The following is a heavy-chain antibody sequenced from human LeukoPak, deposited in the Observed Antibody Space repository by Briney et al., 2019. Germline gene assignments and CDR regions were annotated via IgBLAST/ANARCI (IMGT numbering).Heavy chain of an antibody. V-gene: IGHV3-23*01. CDR2: ISPSGGIT. J-gene: IGHJ4*02. D-gene: IGHD4-17*01. Sequence: GGTLRLSCAASGFTFSSHGMNWVRQAPGKGLEWVSGISPSGGITYYTDSVKGRFTISRDNSKNTVSLQMNSLRGEDTAVYYCAKDRPDDYGDLPDYWGQGTLVTVSS. CDR1: GFTFSSHG. CDR3: AKDRPDDYGDLPDY.